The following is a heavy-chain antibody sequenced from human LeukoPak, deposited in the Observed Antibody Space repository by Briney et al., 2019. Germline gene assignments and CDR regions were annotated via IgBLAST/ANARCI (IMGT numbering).Heavy chain of an antibody. CDR3: AKTTTGYSSGRFPGWPVDY. CDR2: IFGRGGST. Sequence: GGSLRLSCAASGFTFSSYAMYWVRQAPGKGLEWVSGIFGRGGSTHYADSVKGRFTISRDNSKNTVYLQMNSLRAEDTAVYYCAKTTTGYSSGRFPGWPVDYWGQGTLVTVSS. D-gene: IGHD6-19*01. V-gene: IGHV3-23*01. J-gene: IGHJ4*02. CDR1: GFTFSSYA.